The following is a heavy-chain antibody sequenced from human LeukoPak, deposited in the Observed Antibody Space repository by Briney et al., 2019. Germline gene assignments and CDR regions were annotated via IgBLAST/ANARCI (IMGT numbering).Heavy chain of an antibody. Sequence: GASVKVSCKASGYTFTGYYMHWVRQAPGQGLEWMGWINPNSGGTNYAQKFQGRVTMTRDTSISTAYMGLSRLRSDDTAVYYCARDFWSGSAHFDYWGQGTLVTVSS. J-gene: IGHJ4*02. V-gene: IGHV1-2*02. CDR1: GYTFTGYY. CDR2: INPNSGGT. CDR3: ARDFWSGSAHFDY. D-gene: IGHD3-3*01.